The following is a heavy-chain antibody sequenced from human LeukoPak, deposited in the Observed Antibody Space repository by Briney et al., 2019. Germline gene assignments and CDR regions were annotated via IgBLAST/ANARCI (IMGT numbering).Heavy chain of an antibody. CDR2: ISYDGSNK. J-gene: IGHJ4*02. CDR1: GFTFSSHG. CDR3: AKDAVYCSSTSCYGREGGEIDY. D-gene: IGHD2-2*01. V-gene: IGHV3-30*18. Sequence: GGSLRLSCAASGFTFSSHGFHWVRQAPGKGLEWVAVISYDGSNKYYADSVKGRFTISRDNSKNTLYLQMNSLRAEDTAVYYCAKDAVYCSSTSCYGREGGEIDYWGQGTLVTVSS.